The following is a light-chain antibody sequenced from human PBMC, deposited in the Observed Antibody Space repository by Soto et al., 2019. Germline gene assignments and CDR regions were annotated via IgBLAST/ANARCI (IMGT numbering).Light chain of an antibody. CDR3: QQYGSSPPWT. CDR1: QSVSNNY. J-gene: IGKJ1*01. Sequence: IVLKQSPGTLSLSPGERATLSCRATQSVSNNYLAWYQQKPGQAPRLLIYGASSRATGIPDRFSGSGSGTDFTLTISRLEPEDFAVYYCQQYGSSPPWTFGQGTKVDIK. V-gene: IGKV3-20*01. CDR2: GAS.